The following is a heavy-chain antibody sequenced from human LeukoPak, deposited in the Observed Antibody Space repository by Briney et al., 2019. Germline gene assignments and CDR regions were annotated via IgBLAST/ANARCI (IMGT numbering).Heavy chain of an antibody. D-gene: IGHD3-10*01. V-gene: IGHV4-59*01. CDR3: ASLKMVQGVISYYYYYMDV. CDR1: GGSIRSYY. J-gene: IGHJ6*03. CDR2: NYYSGST. Sequence: SETLSLTCTFSGGSIRSYYWSWIRQPPAKGLEGIGYNYYSGSTNYNPSLKSRVTISVDTSKNQFSLKLSSVTAADTAVYYCASLKMVQGVISYYYYYMDVWGKGTTVTVSS.